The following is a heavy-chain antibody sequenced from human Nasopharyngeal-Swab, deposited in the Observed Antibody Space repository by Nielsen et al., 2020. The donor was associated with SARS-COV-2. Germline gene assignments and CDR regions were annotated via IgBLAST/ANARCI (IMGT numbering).Heavy chain of an antibody. D-gene: IGHD5-18*01. CDR2: IKSDESST. V-gene: IGHV3-74*01. J-gene: IGHJ5*02. Sequence: GGSLRLSCAASGFTVSLYWMHWVRQAPGKGLEWVSRIKSDESSTAYADSMKGRFIISRNNAENTYYLRLNSLRAEDTAVYYCATTAGGYSYASWGQGTLVTVSS. CDR1: GFTVSLYW. CDR3: ATTAGGYSYAS.